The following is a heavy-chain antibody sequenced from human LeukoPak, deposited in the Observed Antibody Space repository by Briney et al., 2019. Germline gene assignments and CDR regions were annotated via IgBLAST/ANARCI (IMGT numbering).Heavy chain of an antibody. CDR1: GYSFTGYW. V-gene: IGHV5-51*01. J-gene: IGHJ4*02. CDR2: LHPGDSKI. CDR3: ASVHLTYSSGWGPFGY. Sequence: GESLKISCKGSGYSFTGYWIGWVRQMPGKGLEWMGILHPGDSKIGYSPSFQGQVTISADKSINTAYLQWSSLKATDTAIYYCASVHLTYSSGWGPFGYWGQGTLVTVSS. D-gene: IGHD6-19*01.